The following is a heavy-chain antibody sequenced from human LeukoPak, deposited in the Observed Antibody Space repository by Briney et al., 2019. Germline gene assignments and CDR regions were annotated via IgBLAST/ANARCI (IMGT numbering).Heavy chain of an antibody. CDR2: ISHDGNSK. J-gene: IGHJ5*02. D-gene: IGHD5-24*01. Sequence: GGSLRLSCAASGFTLSTCGMHWVRQAPGKGLEWVAMISHDGNSKQYADFAKGRFTISRDNSKNTLYLEMNSLRTEDTAVYHCAKDLYDNDWYNYFDPWGQGALVTVSS. CDR3: AKDLYDNDWYNYFDP. CDR1: GFTLSTCG. V-gene: IGHV3-30*18.